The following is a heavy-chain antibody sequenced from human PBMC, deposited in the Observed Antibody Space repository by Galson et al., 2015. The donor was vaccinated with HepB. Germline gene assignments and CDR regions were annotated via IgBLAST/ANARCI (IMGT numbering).Heavy chain of an antibody. Sequence: SLRLSCAASGFTFSSYGMHWVRQAPGKGLEWVAFIRYDGSNKYYADSVKGRFTISRDNSKNTLYLQMNSLRAEDTAVYYCATPLSGYEFFDYWGQGTLVTVSS. CDR3: ATPLSGYEFFDY. CDR1: GFTFSSYG. V-gene: IGHV3-30*02. J-gene: IGHJ4*02. CDR2: IRYDGSNK. D-gene: IGHD5-12*01.